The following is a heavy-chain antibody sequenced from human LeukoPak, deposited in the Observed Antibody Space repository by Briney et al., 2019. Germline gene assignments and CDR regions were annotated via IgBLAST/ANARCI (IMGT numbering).Heavy chain of an antibody. Sequence: PSETLSLTCTVSGGSISTSSYYWGWIRQPPGKGLEWIGSIYYSGGTYYNPSLKSRVTISVDTSKNQFSLKLSSVTAADTAVYYCARMTLYCTNGVCFTERYGMDVWGQGTTVTVSS. CDR1: GGSISTSSYY. CDR3: ARMTLYCTNGVCFTERYGMDV. J-gene: IGHJ6*02. CDR2: IYYSGGT. V-gene: IGHV4-39*01. D-gene: IGHD2-8*01.